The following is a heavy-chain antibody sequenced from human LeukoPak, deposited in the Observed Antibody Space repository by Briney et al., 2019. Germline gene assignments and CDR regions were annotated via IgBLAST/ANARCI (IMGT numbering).Heavy chain of an antibody. CDR1: GGSISSNNW. V-gene: IGHV4-4*02. CDR2: IHHGGST. CDR3: AKGEDYGSGTVHFAS. Sequence: SETLSLTCAVSGGSISSNNWWSWVRQPPGKGLEWIGEIHHGGSTNYNRSLKSRIAMSVDRSRNQFSLQLSSVTAADTAVYYCAKGEDYGSGTVHFASWGQGTLVTVSS. D-gene: IGHD3-10*01. J-gene: IGHJ4*02.